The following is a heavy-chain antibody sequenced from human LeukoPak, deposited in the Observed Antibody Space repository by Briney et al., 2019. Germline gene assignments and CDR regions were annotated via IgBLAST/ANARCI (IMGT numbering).Heavy chain of an antibody. CDR3: ARHGVWFGEEGVFDY. CDR2: INHSGST. D-gene: IGHD3-10*01. J-gene: IGHJ4*02. Sequence: PSETLSITCAVYGGSFSGYYWCLIRQPPWKGLDWFGEINHSGSTNYNPSLKSRVTISVDTSKNQFSLKLSSVTAADTAVYYCARHGVWFGEEGVFDYWGQGTLVTVSS. V-gene: IGHV4-34*01. CDR1: GGSFSGYY.